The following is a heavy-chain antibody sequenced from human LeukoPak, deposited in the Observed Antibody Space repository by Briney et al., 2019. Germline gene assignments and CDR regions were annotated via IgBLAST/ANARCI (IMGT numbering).Heavy chain of an antibody. V-gene: IGHV3-21*03. Sequence: KSGGSLRLSCAASGFTFSSYTMNWVRQAPGKGLEWVSSIISSGSYIYYADSVKGRFTISRDNAKNSLYLQMNSVRAEDTAVYYCARDFGGYCSSSNCYLGHLDYWGQGTLVTVSS. D-gene: IGHD2-2*01. CDR1: GFTFSSYT. J-gene: IGHJ4*02. CDR3: ARDFGGYCSSSNCYLGHLDY. CDR2: IISSGSYI.